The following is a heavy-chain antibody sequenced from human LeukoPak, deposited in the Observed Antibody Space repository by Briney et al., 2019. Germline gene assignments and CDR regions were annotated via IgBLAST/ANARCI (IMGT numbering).Heavy chain of an antibody. J-gene: IGHJ4*02. Sequence: GGSLRLSCAASGFTFSSYSMNWVRQAPGKGLEWVSSISSSSSYIYYADSVKGRFTISRDNANRMLSLHINSLRVEDSAIYYCARGGKLEPTALAYWGQGSLVVVSS. CDR2: ISSSSSYI. CDR1: GFTFSSYS. D-gene: IGHD2-21*02. CDR3: ARGGKLEPTALAY. V-gene: IGHV3-21*01.